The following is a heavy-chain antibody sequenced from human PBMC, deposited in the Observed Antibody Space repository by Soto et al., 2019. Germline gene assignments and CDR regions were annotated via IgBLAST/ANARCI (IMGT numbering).Heavy chain of an antibody. Sequence: GESLKISCKGSGYSFTSYWIGWVRQMPGKGLEWMGIIYPGDSDTRYSPAFQGQVTISADNSISTAYLQWSSLKASDTVMYYCARWDDYYDSSGYSVDYWGQGTLVTVSS. V-gene: IGHV5-51*01. CDR2: IYPGDSDT. CDR3: ARWDDYYDSSGYSVDY. J-gene: IGHJ4*02. CDR1: GYSFTSYW. D-gene: IGHD3-22*01.